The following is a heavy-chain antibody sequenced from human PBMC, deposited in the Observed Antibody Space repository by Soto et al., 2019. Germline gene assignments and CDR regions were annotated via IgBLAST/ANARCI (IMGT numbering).Heavy chain of an antibody. Sequence: QVQLVQSGAEVKKPGASVKVSCKASGYTFTSYGISWVRQAPGQGLEWMGWISAYNGNTNYAQKLQGRVTMTTDTSTSTAYMELRSLRSDDTAVYYCARYGGSSFYYYYGMDVWGQGTTVTVSS. J-gene: IGHJ6*02. CDR2: ISAYNGNT. V-gene: IGHV1-18*01. CDR3: ARYGGSSFYYYYGMDV. CDR1: GYTFTSYG. D-gene: IGHD6-6*01.